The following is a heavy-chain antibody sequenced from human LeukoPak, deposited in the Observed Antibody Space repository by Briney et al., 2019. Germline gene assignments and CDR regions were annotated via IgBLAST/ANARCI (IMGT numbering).Heavy chain of an antibody. D-gene: IGHD1-26*01. J-gene: IGHJ4*02. CDR3: AREPPRVGATSYFDY. Sequence: SETLSLTCTVSGDSMTLSTYYWGWIRQPPGMGLEWIGRIYTSGSTNYNPSLKSRVTISVDKSKNQFSLKLSSVTAADTAVYYCAREPPRVGATSYFDYWGQGTLVTVSS. CDR2: IYTSGST. CDR1: GDSMTLSTYY. V-gene: IGHV4-61*05.